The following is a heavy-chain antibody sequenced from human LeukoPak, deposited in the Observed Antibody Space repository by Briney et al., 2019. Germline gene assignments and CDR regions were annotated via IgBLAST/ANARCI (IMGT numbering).Heavy chain of an antibody. J-gene: IGHJ4*02. V-gene: IGHV1-8*01. CDR1: GYTFTSYD. CDR2: MNPNSGNT. Sequence: ASVKVSCKASGYTFTSYDINWVRQATGQGLEWMGWMNPNSGNTGYAQKFQGRVTMTRNTSISTAYMELSSLRSEDTAVYYCAREPRLKWEPYGGGDYWGQGTLVTVSS. CDR3: AREPRLKWEPYGGGDY. D-gene: IGHD1-26*01.